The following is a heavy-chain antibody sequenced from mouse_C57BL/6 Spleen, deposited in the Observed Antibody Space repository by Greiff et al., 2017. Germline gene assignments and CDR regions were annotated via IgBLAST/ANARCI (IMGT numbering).Heavy chain of an antibody. D-gene: IGHD2-1*01. CDR1: GYTFTSYW. CDR2: IYPSDSET. CDR3: ARPHYGNYPLY. Sequence: QVQLQQPGAELVRPGSSVKLSCKASGYTFTSYWLDWVKQRPGQGLEWIGNIYPSDSETHYNQKFKDKATLTVDKSSSTAYMQLSSLTSEDSAVYYCARPHYGNYPLYWGQGTSVTVSS. J-gene: IGHJ4*01. V-gene: IGHV1-61*01.